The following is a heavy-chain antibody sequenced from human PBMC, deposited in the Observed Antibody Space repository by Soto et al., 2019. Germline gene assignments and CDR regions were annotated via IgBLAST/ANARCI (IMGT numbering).Heavy chain of an antibody. CDR3: ARMSVTMRNWFDP. Sequence: QVQLQESGPGLVKPSETLSLTCTVSGGSVNSGNYYWSWIRQPPGKGLDWIGYIYYTGSTNYNPSLKSRVTMSVDTSKNQFSLKLNSLTPADTAVYYCARMSVTMRNWFDPWGQGTLVIVSS. CDR1: GGSVNSGNYY. D-gene: IGHD3-22*01. V-gene: IGHV4-61*01. CDR2: IYYTGST. J-gene: IGHJ5*02.